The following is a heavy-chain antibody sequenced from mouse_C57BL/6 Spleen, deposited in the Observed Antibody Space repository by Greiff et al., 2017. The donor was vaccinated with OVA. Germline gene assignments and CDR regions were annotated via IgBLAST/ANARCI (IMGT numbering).Heavy chain of an antibody. V-gene: IGHV1-26*01. Sequence: EVQLQQSGPELVKPGASVKISCKASGYTFTDYYMNWVKQSHGKSLEWIGDINPNNGGTSYNQKFKGKATLTVDKSSSTAYMELRSLTSEDSAVYYCARRTTVVATFDYWGQGTTLTVSS. D-gene: IGHD1-1*01. CDR1: GYTFTDYY. CDR3: ARRTTVVATFDY. CDR2: INPNNGGT. J-gene: IGHJ2*01.